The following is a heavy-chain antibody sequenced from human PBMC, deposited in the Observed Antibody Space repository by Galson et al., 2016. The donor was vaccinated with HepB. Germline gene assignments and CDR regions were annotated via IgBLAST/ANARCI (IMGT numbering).Heavy chain of an antibody. Sequence: TLSLTCTVSGGSISSDGYFWSWIRQPPGKGLEWIGHVYHTGKTYYNPSLKSRVTTSLDRSSNQFSLGLNSVTAADTAVYYCARDDLALTTASGLWFDPWGQGTLVTVSS. CDR3: ARDDLALTTASGLWFDP. J-gene: IGHJ5*02. V-gene: IGHV4-30-2*01. CDR2: VYHTGKT. D-gene: IGHD1-14*01. CDR1: GGSISSDGYF.